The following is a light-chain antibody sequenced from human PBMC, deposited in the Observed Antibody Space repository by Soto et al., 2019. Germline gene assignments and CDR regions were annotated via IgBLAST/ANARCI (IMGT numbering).Light chain of an antibody. CDR3: CSYAGSSTFYV. Sequence: QSALTQPASVSGSPGQSITISCTGTSSDVGSYNLVSWHQQHPGKAPKLMIYQVSKRPSGVSNRFSGSKSGNTASLTISGLQAEDEADYYCCSYAGSSTFYVFGTGTKVTVL. CDR2: QVS. V-gene: IGLV2-23*02. CDR1: SSDVGSYNL. J-gene: IGLJ1*01.